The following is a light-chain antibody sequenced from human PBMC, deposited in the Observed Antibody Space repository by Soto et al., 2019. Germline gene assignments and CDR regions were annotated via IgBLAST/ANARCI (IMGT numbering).Light chain of an antibody. V-gene: IGLV2-14*01. CDR2: QVS. J-gene: IGLJ1*01. Sequence: QSVLTQPASVSGSPGQSVTISCTGTSSDVGNYNYVSWYQQHPGKAPQLMIFQVSNRASGVSNRFSGSKSGDTTSLTISGLQPEDEADYNCSSYTTSSTLYVFGTGTKVTVL. CDR3: SSYTTSSTLYV. CDR1: SSDVGNYNY.